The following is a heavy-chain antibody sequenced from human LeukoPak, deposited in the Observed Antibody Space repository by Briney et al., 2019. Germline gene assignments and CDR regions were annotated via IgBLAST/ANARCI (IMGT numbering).Heavy chain of an antibody. V-gene: IGHV4-34*01. D-gene: IGHD2-15*01. Sequence: PSETLSLTCAVYGGSFSGYYWSWIRQPPGKGLEWIGEINHSGSTNYNPSLKSRVTISVDTSKNQFSLKLSSVTAADTAVYYCARNPITRRAGYFDYWGQGTLVTVSS. CDR1: GGSFSGYY. CDR2: INHSGST. CDR3: ARNPITRRAGYFDY. J-gene: IGHJ4*02.